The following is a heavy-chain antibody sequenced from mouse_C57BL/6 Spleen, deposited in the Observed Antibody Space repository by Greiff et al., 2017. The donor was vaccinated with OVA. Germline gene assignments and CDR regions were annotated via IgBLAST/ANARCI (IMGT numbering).Heavy chain of an antibody. D-gene: IGHD1-1*01. Sequence: EVKLVESGEGLVKPGGSLKLSCAASGFTFSSYAMSWVRQTPEKRLEWVAYISSGGDYIYYADTVKGRFTISRDNARNTLYLQMSSLKSEDTAMYYCTRAGSSPGDFDYWGQGTTLTVSS. CDR3: TRAGSSPGDFDY. V-gene: IGHV5-9-1*02. CDR2: ISSGGDYI. J-gene: IGHJ2*01. CDR1: GFTFSSYA.